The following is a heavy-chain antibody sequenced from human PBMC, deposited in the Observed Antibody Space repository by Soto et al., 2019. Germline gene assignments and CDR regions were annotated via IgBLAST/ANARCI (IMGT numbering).Heavy chain of an antibody. CDR1: GFSFSAFG. D-gene: IGHD2-8*01. Sequence: QVQMVESGGGVVQPGRSLRLSCAASGFSFSAFGMQWVRQAPGGGLEAVAFISNDGSHASYADSVRGRFTISRDNSKNTLSLQRYSLTADDTAVYDCMSVMDVWGQGTLVTVSS. J-gene: IGHJ4*02. CDR2: ISNDGSHA. V-gene: IGHV3-30*04. CDR3: MSVMDV.